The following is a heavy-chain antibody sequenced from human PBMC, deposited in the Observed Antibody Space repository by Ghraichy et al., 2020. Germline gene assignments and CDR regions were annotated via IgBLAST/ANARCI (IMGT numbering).Heavy chain of an antibody. Sequence: GGSLRLSCAASGFTFSSYAMHWVRQAPGKGLEWVSVISYDGSNKYYADSVKGRFTISRDNSKNTLYLQMNSLRAEDTAVYYCARTIVGVVNGNLDYWGQGTLVSVSS. CDR3: ARTIVGVVNGNLDY. D-gene: IGHD3-3*01. V-gene: IGHV3-30*04. J-gene: IGHJ4*02. CDR1: GFTFSSYA. CDR2: ISYDGSNK.